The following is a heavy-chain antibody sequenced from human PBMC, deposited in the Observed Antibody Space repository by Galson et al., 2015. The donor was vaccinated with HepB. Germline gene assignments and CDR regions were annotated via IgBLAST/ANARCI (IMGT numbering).Heavy chain of an antibody. CDR3: AELGHFDY. Sequence: SLRLSCAASGFTFSSYGMHWVRQAPGKGLEWVAVISYDGSNNYYADSVKGRFTISRDNSKNTLYLQMNSLRAEDTAVYYCAELGHFDYWGQGTLVTVSS. D-gene: IGHD3-16*01. CDR1: GFTFSSYG. CDR2: ISYDGSNN. J-gene: IGHJ4*02. V-gene: IGHV3-30*18.